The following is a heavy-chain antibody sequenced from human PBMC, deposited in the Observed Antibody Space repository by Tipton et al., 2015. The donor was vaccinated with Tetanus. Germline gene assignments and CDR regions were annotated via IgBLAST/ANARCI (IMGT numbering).Heavy chain of an antibody. J-gene: IGHJ4*02. CDR2: SYHTGGS. Sequence: TLSLTCDVSGVSMRNGGYSWSWIRQPPGKGLEWVGYSYHTGGSYYNPSLKSRVSMSVDLSKNQFSLILSSVTAADTAVYYCVRAPYSSSGKFYFDYWGQGTLVTVSS. CDR1: GVSMRNGGYS. CDR3: VRAPYSSSGKFYFDY. D-gene: IGHD6-6*01. V-gene: IGHV4-30-2*01.